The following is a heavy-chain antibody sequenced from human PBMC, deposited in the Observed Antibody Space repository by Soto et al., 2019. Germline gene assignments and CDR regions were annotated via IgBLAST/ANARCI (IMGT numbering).Heavy chain of an antibody. J-gene: IGHJ6*02. CDR2: IYPGDSDT. Sequence: PGESLKISCKGSGYSFTSYWIGWVRQMPGKGLEGRGIIYPGDSDTRYSPSFQGQVTISADKSISTAYLQWSSLKASDTAMYYCARHVMVRGVITPLGDLNYYYYGMDVWGQGTTVTVSS. CDR3: ARHVMVRGVITPLGDLNYYYYGMDV. CDR1: GYSFTSYW. V-gene: IGHV5-51*01. D-gene: IGHD3-10*01.